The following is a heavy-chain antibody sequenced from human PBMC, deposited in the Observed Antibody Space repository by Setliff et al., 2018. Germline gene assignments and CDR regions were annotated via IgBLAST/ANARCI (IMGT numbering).Heavy chain of an antibody. J-gene: IGHJ4*02. V-gene: IGHV4-61*02. D-gene: IGHD3-9*01. CDR1: GGSVGGGSYY. CDR2: IQNTGNT. CDR3: AGTPARGTTWLSPFDY. Sequence: SETLSLTCTVSGGSVGGGSYYWSWIRQPAGKGLEWIGLIQNTGNTNYNPSLQSRVTISMDTSKNQFSLKITSVTAADTALYSCAGTPARGTTWLSPFDYWGQGIQVTVSS.